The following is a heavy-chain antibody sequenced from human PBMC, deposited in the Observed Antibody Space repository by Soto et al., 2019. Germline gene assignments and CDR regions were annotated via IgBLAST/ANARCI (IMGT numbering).Heavy chain of an antibody. CDR2: ISSSSSYI. V-gene: IGHV3-21*01. J-gene: IGHJ4*02. CDR1: GFAFSSYS. CDR3: ARSVLAVAAKFHFDY. D-gene: IGHD6-19*01. Sequence: GGSLRLSCAASGFAFSSYSMNLVRQAPGKGLEWVSSISSSSSYIYYADSVKGRFTISRDNAKNSLYLQMNRLRAEDTAVYYCARSVLAVAAKFHFDYWGQGTMVTVSS.